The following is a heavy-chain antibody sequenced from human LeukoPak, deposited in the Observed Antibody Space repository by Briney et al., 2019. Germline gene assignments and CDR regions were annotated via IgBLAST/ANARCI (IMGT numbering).Heavy chain of an antibody. V-gene: IGHV3-21*01. CDR1: GFTFRSYA. CDR3: ARDDNSGSYEVYYY. J-gene: IGHJ4*02. CDR2: ISSSSSYI. D-gene: IGHD1-26*01. Sequence: GGSLRLSCAASGFTFRSYAMSWVRQAPGKGLEWVSSISSSSSYIYYADSMKGRFTISRDNAKNSLYLQMNSLRAEDTAVYYCARDDNSGSYEVYYYWGQGTLVTVSS.